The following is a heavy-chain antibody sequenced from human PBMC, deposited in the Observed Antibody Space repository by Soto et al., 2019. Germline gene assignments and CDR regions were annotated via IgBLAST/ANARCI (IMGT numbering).Heavy chain of an antibody. CDR2: ISSSSSTI. CDR3: ARDQDWLARSGFDY. V-gene: IGHV3-48*01. D-gene: IGHD6-19*01. CDR1: GFTFSSYS. Sequence: GGSLRLSCAASGFTFSSYSMNWVRQAPGKGLEWVSYISSSSSTIYYADSVKGRFTISRDNAKNSLYLQMNSLRAEDTAVYYCARDQDWLARSGFDYWGQGTLVTVSS. J-gene: IGHJ4*02.